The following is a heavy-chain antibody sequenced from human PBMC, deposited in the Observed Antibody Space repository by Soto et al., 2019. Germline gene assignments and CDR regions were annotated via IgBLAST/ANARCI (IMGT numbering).Heavy chain of an antibody. CDR2: ISSSSSTI. Sequence: EVQLVESGGGLVQPGGSLRLSCAASGFTFSSYSMNWVRQAPGKGLEWVSYISSSSSTIYYADSVKGRFTISRDNAKNSLYLQMNSLRDEDTAVYYCAARGDCSGGSCYLANYYGMDVWGQGTTVTVSS. J-gene: IGHJ6*02. CDR1: GFTFSSYS. V-gene: IGHV3-48*02. D-gene: IGHD2-15*01. CDR3: AARGDCSGGSCYLANYYGMDV.